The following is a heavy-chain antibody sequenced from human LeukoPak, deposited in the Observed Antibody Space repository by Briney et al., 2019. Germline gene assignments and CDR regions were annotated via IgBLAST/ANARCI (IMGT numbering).Heavy chain of an antibody. CDR3: ARGLRLGELSPYYFDY. Sequence: SETLSLTCAVYGGSFSGYYWSWIRQPPGKGLEWIGEINHSGSTNYNPSLKSRVTISVDTSKNQFSLKLSSVTAADTAVYYCARGLRLGELSPYYFDYWGQGTLVTVSS. J-gene: IGHJ4*02. CDR1: GGSFSGYY. D-gene: IGHD3-16*02. V-gene: IGHV4-34*01. CDR2: INHSGST.